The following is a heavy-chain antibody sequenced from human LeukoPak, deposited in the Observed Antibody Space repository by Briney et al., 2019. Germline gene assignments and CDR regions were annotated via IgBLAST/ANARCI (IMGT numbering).Heavy chain of an antibody. D-gene: IGHD3-22*01. Sequence: SETLSLTCTVSGGSISSYYWSWIRQPPGKGLEWIGYIYYSGSTNYNPSLKSRVTISVDTSKNQFSLKLSSVTAADTAVYYCARDTYYYDSSGYWADYWGQGTLVTVSS. CDR1: GGSISSYY. CDR3: ARDTYYYDSSGYWADY. V-gene: IGHV4-59*12. J-gene: IGHJ4*02. CDR2: IYYSGST.